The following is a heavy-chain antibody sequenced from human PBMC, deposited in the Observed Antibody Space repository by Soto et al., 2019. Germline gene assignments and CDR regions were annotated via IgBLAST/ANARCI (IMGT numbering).Heavy chain of an antibody. J-gene: IGHJ6*03. Sequence: GGSLRLSCAASGFTFDDYAMHWVRQAPGKGLEWVSGISWNSGSIGYADSVKGRFTISRDNAKNSLYLQMNSLRAEDTALYYCAKDMTLSRGYSGYDYWVDYYYYYMDVWGKGTTVTVSS. CDR1: GFTFDDYA. CDR2: ISWNSGSI. CDR3: AKDMTLSRGYSGYDYWVDYYYYYMDV. D-gene: IGHD5-12*01. V-gene: IGHV3-9*01.